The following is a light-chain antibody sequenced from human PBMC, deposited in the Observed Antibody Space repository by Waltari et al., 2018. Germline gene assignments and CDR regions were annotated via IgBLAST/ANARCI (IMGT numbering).Light chain of an antibody. V-gene: IGLV2-14*01. CDR3: SSHTTSSTLV. CDR2: DVS. Sequence: QSALTQPASVSGSPGQSITISCTGNSSDVGGYNYVSWYQKHPGKAPKLMIYDVSKRPSGVSNRVSGSKSGNTASLTISGLQAEDEADYYCSSHTTSSTLVFGGGTKLTVL. CDR1: SSDVGGYNY. J-gene: IGLJ2*01.